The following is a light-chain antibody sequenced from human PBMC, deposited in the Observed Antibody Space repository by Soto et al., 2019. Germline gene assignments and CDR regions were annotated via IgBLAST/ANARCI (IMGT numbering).Light chain of an antibody. CDR1: QSVSNNY. CDR3: QQYGSSGT. Sequence: EIFLTQSPFTLSLSSVEIATLSCRASQSVSNNYLAWYQQKPGQAPRLLIYGASNRATGIPDRFSGSGSGTDFTLTISRLEPEDFAVYYCQQYGSSGTFGQGTKVDIK. CDR2: GAS. J-gene: IGKJ1*01. V-gene: IGKV3-20*01.